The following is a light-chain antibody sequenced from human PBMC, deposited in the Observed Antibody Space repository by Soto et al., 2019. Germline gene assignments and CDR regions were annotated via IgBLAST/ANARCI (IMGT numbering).Light chain of an antibody. CDR2: GTS. V-gene: IGKV3D-7*01. Sequence: VVLTQSPFTLSLSPGERSTLSCRASQTVSRMYLSWFQQRPGQAPRLLIYGTSTRATGIPVRFSGSGSGKELTITVSSIQPEDFEVYFCQKDFNLKWKFGQGNKVDIK. CDR1: QTVSRMY. CDR3: QKDFNLKWK. J-gene: IGKJ1*01.